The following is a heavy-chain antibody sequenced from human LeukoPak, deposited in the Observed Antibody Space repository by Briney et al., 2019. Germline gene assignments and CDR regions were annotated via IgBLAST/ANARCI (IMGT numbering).Heavy chain of an antibody. CDR1: GFTFSDYY. J-gene: IGHJ1*01. Sequence: GGSLRLSCAASGFTFSDYYMSSIRQAPGKRLERVSYISSSSSYTNYADSVKGRFTIPRDNAKNSLYLQMNSLRAEDTAAYYCARDRERYSSSWAEYFQHWGQGTLVTVSS. CDR2: ISSSSSYT. CDR3: ARDRERYSSSWAEYFQH. V-gene: IGHV3-11*06. D-gene: IGHD6-13*01.